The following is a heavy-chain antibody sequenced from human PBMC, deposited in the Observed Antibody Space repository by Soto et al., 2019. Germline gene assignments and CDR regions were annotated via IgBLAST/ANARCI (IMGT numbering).Heavy chain of an antibody. J-gene: IGHJ4*02. Sequence: SETLSLTCTVSGGSISSYYWSWIRQPPGKGLEWIGYIYYSGSTNYNPSLKSRVTISVDTSKNQFSLKLSSVTAADTAVYYCAGSPGGNYGYPSHFNSWARGPLLTVSA. CDR3: AGSPGGNYGYPSHFNS. V-gene: IGHV4-59*01. D-gene: IGHD5-18*01. CDR1: GGSISSYY. CDR2: IYYSGST.